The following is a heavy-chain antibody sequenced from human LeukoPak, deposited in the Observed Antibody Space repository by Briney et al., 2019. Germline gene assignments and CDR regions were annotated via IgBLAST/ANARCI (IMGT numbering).Heavy chain of an antibody. Sequence: ASVKVSCKASGYTFTGYYMHWVRQAPGQGLEWMGWINPNSGGTNYAQKFQGRVTMTRDTSISTAYMELSRLRSDDTAVYYCARARTGYSSGWSGYWGQGTLVTVSS. V-gene: IGHV1-2*02. CDR2: INPNSGGT. CDR3: ARARTGYSSGWSGY. CDR1: GYTFTGYY. D-gene: IGHD6-19*01. J-gene: IGHJ4*02.